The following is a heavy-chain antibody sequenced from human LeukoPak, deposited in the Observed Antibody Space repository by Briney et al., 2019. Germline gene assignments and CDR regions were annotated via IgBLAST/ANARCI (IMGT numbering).Heavy chain of an antibody. CDR3: ARYTSVWQQPSY. Sequence: ASVKVSCKASGYTFTGYYMHWVRQAPGQGLEWMGRINPNSGGTNYAQKFQGGVTMTRDTSISTAYMELSRLRSDDTAVYYCARYTSVWQQPSYWGQGTLVTVSS. V-gene: IGHV1-2*06. D-gene: IGHD6-13*01. CDR1: GYTFTGYY. J-gene: IGHJ4*02. CDR2: INPNSGGT.